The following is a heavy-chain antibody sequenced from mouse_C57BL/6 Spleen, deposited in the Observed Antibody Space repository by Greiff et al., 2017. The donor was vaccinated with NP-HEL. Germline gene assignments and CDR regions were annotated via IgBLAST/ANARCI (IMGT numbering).Heavy chain of an antibody. V-gene: IGHV1-72*01. CDR3: ASPYYYGSSYEGYFDV. Sequence: QVQLKQPGAELVKPGASVKLSCKASGYTFTSYWMHWVKQRPGRGLEWIGRIDPNSGGTKYNEKFKSKATLTVDKPSSTAYMQLSSLTSEDSAVYYSASPYYYGSSYEGYFDVWGTGTTVTVSS. J-gene: IGHJ1*03. CDR1: GYTFTSYW. CDR2: IDPNSGGT. D-gene: IGHD1-1*01.